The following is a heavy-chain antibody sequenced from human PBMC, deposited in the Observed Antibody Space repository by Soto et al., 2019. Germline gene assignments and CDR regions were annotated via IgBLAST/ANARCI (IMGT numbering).Heavy chain of an antibody. J-gene: IGHJ4*02. CDR2: ISSSSSYI. Sequence: GGSLRLSCAASGFTFSSYSMNWVRQAPGKGLEWVSSISSSSSYIYYADSVKGRFTVSRDNAKNSLYLQMNSLRAEDTAVYYCASAGTYYFDYWGQGTLVTVSS. V-gene: IGHV3-21*01. CDR3: ASAGTYYFDY. D-gene: IGHD1-26*01. CDR1: GFTFSSYS.